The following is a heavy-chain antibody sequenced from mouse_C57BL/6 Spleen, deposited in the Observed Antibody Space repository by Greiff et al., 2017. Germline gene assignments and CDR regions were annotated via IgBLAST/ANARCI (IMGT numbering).Heavy chain of an antibody. Sequence: EVQLQQSGPELVKPGASVKISCKASGYSFTDYNMNWVKQSNGKSLEWIGVINPNYGTTSYNQKFKGKATLTVDQSSSTAYMQLNRLTSEDSAVYYCAEGDFQTVAWFAYWGQGTLVTVSA. CDR2: INPNYGTT. V-gene: IGHV1-39*01. CDR1: GYSFTDYN. J-gene: IGHJ3*01. D-gene: IGHD3-3*01. CDR3: AEGDFQTVAWFAY.